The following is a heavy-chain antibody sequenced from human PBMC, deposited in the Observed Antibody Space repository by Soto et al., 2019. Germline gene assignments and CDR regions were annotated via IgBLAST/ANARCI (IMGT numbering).Heavy chain of an antibody. V-gene: IGHV3-74*01. CDR2: INSDGSST. D-gene: IGHD5-12*01. Sequence: EVQLVESGGGLVQPGGCLRLSCAASGYTFRTYWMHWVRQAPGKGLVWVSRINSDGSSTTYADSVKGRFTISRDNAKNTLYLQMNSLRAEDTAVYYCASDMGYSGYGSFDFWGLGTLVTVSS. J-gene: IGHJ4*02. CDR3: ASDMGYSGYGSFDF. CDR1: GYTFRTYW.